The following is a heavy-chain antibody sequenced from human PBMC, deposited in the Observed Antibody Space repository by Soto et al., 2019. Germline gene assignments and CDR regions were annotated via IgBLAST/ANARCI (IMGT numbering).Heavy chain of an antibody. CDR3: AKGSIVVVPAASFDY. V-gene: IGHV3-30*18. D-gene: IGHD2-2*01. J-gene: IGHJ4*02. CDR1: GFTFSSYG. Sequence: PGGSLRLSCAASGFTFSSYGMHWVRQAPGKGLEWVAVISYDGSNKYYADSVKGRFTISRGNSKNTLYLQMNSLRAEDTAVYYCAKGSIVVVPAASFDYWGQGTLVTVSS. CDR2: ISYDGSNK.